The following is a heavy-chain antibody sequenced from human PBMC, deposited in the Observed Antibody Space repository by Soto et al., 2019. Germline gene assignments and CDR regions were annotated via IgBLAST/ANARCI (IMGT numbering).Heavy chain of an antibody. Sequence: PSETLSLTCSFSGDSVTSNYLTWIRQSPEKGLEWIGYMHYTGFSHYNPSLKSRVTISVDTSKNQFSLKLSSVTAADTAVYYCARAPSGDYNFYFDYWGQGTLVTVSS. CDR2: MHYTGFS. J-gene: IGHJ4*02. D-gene: IGHD4-17*01. V-gene: IGHV4-59*02. CDR3: ARAPSGDYNFYFDY. CDR1: GDSVTSNY.